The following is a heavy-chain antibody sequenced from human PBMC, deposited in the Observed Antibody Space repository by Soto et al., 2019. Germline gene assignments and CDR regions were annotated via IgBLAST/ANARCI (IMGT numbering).Heavy chain of an antibody. D-gene: IGHD2-2*03. CDR1: GGSFSGYY. CDR2: INHSGST. Sequence: SETLSLTCAVYGGSFSGYYWSWIHQPPGKGLEWIGEINHSGSTNYNPSLKSRVTISVDTSKNQFSLKLSSVTTADTAVYFCAREGNLGRWIQPLDSWGQGTLVTVSS. CDR3: AREGNLGRWIQPLDS. V-gene: IGHV4-34*01. J-gene: IGHJ4*02.